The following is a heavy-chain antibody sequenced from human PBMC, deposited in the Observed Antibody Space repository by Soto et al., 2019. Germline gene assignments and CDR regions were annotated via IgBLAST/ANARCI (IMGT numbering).Heavy chain of an antibody. J-gene: IGHJ6*02. CDR1: GGTFSSYT. Sequence: QVQLVQSGAEVKKPGSSVKVSCKASGGTFSSYTISWVRQAPGQGLEWMGRIIPILGIADYAQKFQGRVTMAAHKNTSTAYMELNRRRSEDTAVYYCAREQVIFGTYGMDVWGQGTTVTVSS. CDR2: IIPILGIA. CDR3: AREQVIFGTYGMDV. D-gene: IGHD3-10*01. V-gene: IGHV1-69*08.